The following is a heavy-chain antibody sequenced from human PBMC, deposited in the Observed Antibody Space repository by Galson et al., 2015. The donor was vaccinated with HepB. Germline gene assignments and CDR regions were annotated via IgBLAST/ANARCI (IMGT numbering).Heavy chain of an antibody. D-gene: IGHD3-10*01. CDR2: IIPILGIA. CDR1: GGTLSSYT. V-gene: IGHV1-69*02. Sequence: SVKVSCKASGGTLSSYTISWVRQAPGQGLEWMGRIIPILGIANYAQKFQGRVTITADKSTSTAYMELSSLRSEDTAVYYCARAGSYWYFDLWGRGTLVTVSS. CDR3: ARAGSYWYFDL. J-gene: IGHJ2*01.